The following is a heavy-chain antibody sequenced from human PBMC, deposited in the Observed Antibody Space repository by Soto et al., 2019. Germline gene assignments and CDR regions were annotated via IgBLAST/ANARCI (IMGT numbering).Heavy chain of an antibody. Sequence: ASVKVSCKASGYTFTSYGISWVRQAPGQGLEWMGWISAYNGNTNYAQKLQGRVTMTTDTSTSTAYMELRSLRSDDTAVYYCARDPINYGDYDGNPYDAFDIWGQGTMVTVSS. CDR1: GYTFTSYG. CDR2: ISAYNGNT. CDR3: ARDPINYGDYDGNPYDAFDI. D-gene: IGHD4-17*01. J-gene: IGHJ3*02. V-gene: IGHV1-18*01.